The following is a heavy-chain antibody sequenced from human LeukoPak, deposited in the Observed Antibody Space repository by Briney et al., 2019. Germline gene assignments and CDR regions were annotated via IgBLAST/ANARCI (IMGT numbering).Heavy chain of an antibody. D-gene: IGHD2-2*01. V-gene: IGHV1-2*02. J-gene: IGHJ4*02. CDR3: ARVKKLMPEFEF. Sequence: ASVKVSCKSSGYTFIDYYIHWVRQAPGQGLEWMGWTNPNSGATKYAQKFQGRVSMTRDTSINTAYIDLTNLRSDDTAIFYCARVKKLMPEFEFWGQGTLVTVSS. CDR1: GYTFIDYY. CDR2: TNPNSGAT.